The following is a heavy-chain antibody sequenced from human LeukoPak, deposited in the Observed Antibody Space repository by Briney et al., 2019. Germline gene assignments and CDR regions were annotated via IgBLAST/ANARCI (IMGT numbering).Heavy chain of an antibody. V-gene: IGHV3-21*01. D-gene: IGHD2-2*02. CDR1: GFTFSSYS. Sequence: GGSLRLSCAASGFTFSSYSMNWVRQAPGKGLEWVSSISSSSSYIYYADSVKGRFTISRDNAKNSLYLEMNSLRAEDTAVYYCARDLTLSNAPAAILGYYYYGMDVWGQGTTVTVSS. CDR3: ARDLTLSNAPAAILGYYYYGMDV. CDR2: ISSSSSYI. J-gene: IGHJ6*02.